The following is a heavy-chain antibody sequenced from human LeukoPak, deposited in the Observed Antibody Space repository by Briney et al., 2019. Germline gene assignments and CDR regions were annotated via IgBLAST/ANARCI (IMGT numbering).Heavy chain of an antibody. V-gene: IGHV3-30-3*01. CDR3: AREGYYDSSGYLYDAFDI. Sequence: GGSLRLSCAASGFTFSSYAMHWVRQAPGKGLEWVAVISYDGGNKYYADSVKGRFTISRDNSKNTLYLQMNSLRAEDTAVYYCAREGYYDSSGYLYDAFDIWGQGTMVTVSS. J-gene: IGHJ3*02. CDR2: ISYDGGNK. CDR1: GFTFSSYA. D-gene: IGHD3-22*01.